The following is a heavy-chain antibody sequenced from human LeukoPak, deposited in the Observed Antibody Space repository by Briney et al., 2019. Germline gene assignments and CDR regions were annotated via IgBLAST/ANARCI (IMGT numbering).Heavy chain of an antibody. D-gene: IGHD2-15*01. J-gene: IGHJ4*02. CDR3: AKFSRVMVVVAIENYFGY. Sequence: PGGSLRLSCAASGFTFSRNAMSWVPQAPGKGLEWVSAISGSGTSTYYAGSVKGRFAISRDNSKNTLYLQMNSLRAEDTAVYFCAKFSRVMVVVAIENYFGYWGQGTRVTVSS. CDR2: ISGSGTST. V-gene: IGHV3-23*01. CDR1: GFTFSRNA.